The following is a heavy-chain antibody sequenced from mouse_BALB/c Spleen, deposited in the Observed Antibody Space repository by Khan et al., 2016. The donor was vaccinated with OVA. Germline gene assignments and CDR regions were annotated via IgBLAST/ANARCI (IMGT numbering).Heavy chain of an antibody. CDR3: TRAGYGYFALDY. Sequence: QVQLKESGAELMTPGASVKISCKATGYTFSDYWIEWVKQRPGHGLAWIGEIFPGSGSTKYNEKFNGKATLTADTSSNTAYMQLSSLTSEDSGVYYGTRAGYGYFALDYWGQGTSVTVSS. CDR2: IFPGSGST. J-gene: IGHJ4*01. CDR1: GYTFSDYW. D-gene: IGHD2-10*02. V-gene: IGHV1-9*01.